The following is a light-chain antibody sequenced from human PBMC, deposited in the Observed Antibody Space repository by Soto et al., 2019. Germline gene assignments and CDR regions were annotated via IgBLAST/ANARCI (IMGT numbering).Light chain of an antibody. Sequence: QSVLTQPASVSGSPGQSITISCTGSSSDVGGYKYVSWYQQLPGKVPKLIIYDVSYRPSGISNRFSGSKSGNTASLTISGLQTEDEADYYCCSYTATSDYVFGTGTKVTVL. J-gene: IGLJ1*01. V-gene: IGLV2-14*03. CDR1: SSDVGGYKY. CDR3: CSYTATSDYV. CDR2: DVS.